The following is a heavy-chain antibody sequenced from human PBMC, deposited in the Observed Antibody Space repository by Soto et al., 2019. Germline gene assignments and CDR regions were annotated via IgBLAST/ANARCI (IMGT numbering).Heavy chain of an antibody. V-gene: IGHV3-48*02. CDR1: GFTFSSYS. Sequence: EVQLVESGGGLVQPGGSLRLSCAASGFTFSSYSRNWVRQAPGKGLEWLSYISSSISTMHYADSVKGRFTISRDNAKNSLYLQINSLRDEDTAVYYCAREVRDTAVADFDYWGQGTLVTVSS. D-gene: IGHD5-18*01. CDR3: AREVRDTAVADFDY. CDR2: ISSSISTM. J-gene: IGHJ4*02.